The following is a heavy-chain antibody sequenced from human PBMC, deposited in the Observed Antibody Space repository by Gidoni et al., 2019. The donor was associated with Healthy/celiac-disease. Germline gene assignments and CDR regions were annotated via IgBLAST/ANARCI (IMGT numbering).Heavy chain of an antibody. CDR1: GYTFTSYA. Sequence: QVQLVQSGAEVKKPGASVKVSCKASGYTFTSYAMHWVRQAPGQRLEWMGWINAGNGNTKYSQKFQGRVTITRDTSASTAYMELSSLRSEDTAVYYCARGLRCLEWIYGMDVWGQGTTVTVSS. D-gene: IGHD3-3*01. J-gene: IGHJ6*02. V-gene: IGHV1-3*01. CDR3: ARGLRCLEWIYGMDV. CDR2: INAGNGNT.